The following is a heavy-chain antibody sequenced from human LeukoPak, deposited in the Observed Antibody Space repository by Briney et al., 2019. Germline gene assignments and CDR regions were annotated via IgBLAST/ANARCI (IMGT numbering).Heavy chain of an antibody. Sequence: SETLSLTCTVSGGSISSYYWSWIRQPPGKGLEWIGYIYYSGSTNYNPSLKSRVTISVDRSKNQFSLKLSSVTAADTAVYYCARALQPRYYFDYWGQGTLVTVSS. CDR2: IYYSGST. V-gene: IGHV4-59*12. CDR3: ARALQPRYYFDY. J-gene: IGHJ4*02. D-gene: IGHD4-11*01. CDR1: GGSISSYY.